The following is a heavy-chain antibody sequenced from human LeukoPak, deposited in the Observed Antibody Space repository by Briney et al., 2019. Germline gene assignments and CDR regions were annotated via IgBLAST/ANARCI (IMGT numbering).Heavy chain of an antibody. D-gene: IGHD3-10*01. Sequence: PGGSLRLSCAASGFTFDDYAMHWVRQAPGKGLEWVSLISWDGGSTYYADSVKGRFTISRDNSKNSLYLQMNSLRAEDTALYYCAKDIKIKPLMIRGVKVIYYYYGMDVWGQGTTVTVSS. CDR2: ISWDGGST. J-gene: IGHJ6*02. CDR3: AKDIKIKPLMIRGVKVIYYYYGMDV. V-gene: IGHV3-43D*03. CDR1: GFTFDDYA.